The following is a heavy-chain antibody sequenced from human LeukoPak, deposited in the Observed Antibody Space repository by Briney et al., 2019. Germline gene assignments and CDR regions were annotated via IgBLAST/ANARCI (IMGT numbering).Heavy chain of an antibody. CDR2: ISAYNANT. D-gene: IGHD3-22*01. CDR1: GYTFTNYG. J-gene: IGHJ4*02. V-gene: IGHV1-18*01. Sequence: ASVKVSCKASGYTFTNYGISWVRQAPGQGLEWMGWISAYNANTNYAQNLQGRVTMTTDTSTSTAYMELRSLRSDDTAVYYCARTYYYDSRSFDYWGQGTLVTVSS. CDR3: ARTYYYDSRSFDY.